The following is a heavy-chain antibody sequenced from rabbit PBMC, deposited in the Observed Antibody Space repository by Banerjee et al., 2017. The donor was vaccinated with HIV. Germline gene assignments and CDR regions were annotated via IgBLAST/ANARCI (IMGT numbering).Heavy chain of an antibody. CDR2: IYTGGSGGI. Sequence: QSLEESGGDLVKPGASLTLTCTASGFSFSSGYDMCWVRQAPGKGLEWIGYIYTGGSGGIYYASWAKGRFTISRTSSTTVTLQMTSLTAADTATYFCARETGYAGGGYSFNLWGPGTLVTVS. V-gene: IGHV1S40*01. J-gene: IGHJ4*01. CDR1: GFSFSSGYD. D-gene: IGHD8-1*01. CDR3: ARETGYAGGGYSFNL.